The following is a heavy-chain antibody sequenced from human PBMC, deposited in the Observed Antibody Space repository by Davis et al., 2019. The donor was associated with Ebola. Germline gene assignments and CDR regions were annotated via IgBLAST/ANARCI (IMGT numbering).Heavy chain of an antibody. V-gene: IGHV7-4-1*02. CDR2: INTNTGNS. D-gene: IGHD5-18*01. Sequence: ASVPVSCKASRYTFTSYAMNRVRQAPGHGREWMGWINTNTGNSTYAQGFTGRSVFSLHTSVSTAYLQSSRLKAEDTAVYYWARLRGYSYDYWGQGTLVTVSS. CDR3: ARLRGYSYDY. CDR1: RYTFTSYA. J-gene: IGHJ4*02.